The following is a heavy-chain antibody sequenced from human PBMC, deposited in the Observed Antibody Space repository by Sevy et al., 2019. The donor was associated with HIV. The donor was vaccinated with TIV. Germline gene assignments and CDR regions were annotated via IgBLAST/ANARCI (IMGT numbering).Heavy chain of an antibody. J-gene: IGHJ4*02. CDR3: AKAMGVYAIRGGFDY. Sequence: GGSLRLSCAASGFTFSSYGMHWVRQAPGKGLEWVAVISYDGSNKYYADSVKGRFTISRDNSKNTLYLQMNSLRAEDRAVYYCAKAMGVYAIRGGFDYWGQGTLVTVSS. CDR1: GFTFSSYG. V-gene: IGHV3-30*18. D-gene: IGHD2-8*02. CDR2: ISYDGSNK.